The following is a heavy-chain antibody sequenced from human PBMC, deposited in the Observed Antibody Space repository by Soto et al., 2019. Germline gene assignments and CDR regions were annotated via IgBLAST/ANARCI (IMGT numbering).Heavy chain of an antibody. Sequence: SVKVSCKASGGTFSSYAISWVRQAPGQGLEWMGGIIPIFGTANYAQKFQGRVTITADESTSTAYMELSSLRAEDTAVYYCAKVSRGIGVVPAALNWGQGTLVTVSS. D-gene: IGHD2-2*01. V-gene: IGHV1-69*13. J-gene: IGHJ4*02. CDR3: AKVSRGIGVVPAALN. CDR1: GGTFSSYA. CDR2: IIPIFGTA.